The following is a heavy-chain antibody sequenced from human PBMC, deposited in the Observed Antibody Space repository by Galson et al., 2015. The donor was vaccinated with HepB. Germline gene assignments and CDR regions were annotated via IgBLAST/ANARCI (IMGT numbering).Heavy chain of an antibody. V-gene: IGHV3-30-3*01. CDR1: GFTFSSYA. Sequence: SLRLSCAASGFTFSSYAMHWIRQAPGKGLEWVAVISYDGSNKYYADSVKGRFTISRDNSKNTLYLQMNSLRAEDTAVYYCARDPYGSGSSPPDYWGQGILVTVSS. CDR2: ISYDGSNK. J-gene: IGHJ4*02. CDR3: ARDPYGSGSSPPDY. D-gene: IGHD3-10*01.